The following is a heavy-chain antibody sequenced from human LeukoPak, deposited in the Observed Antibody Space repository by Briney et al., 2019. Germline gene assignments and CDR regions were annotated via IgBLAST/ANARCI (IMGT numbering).Heavy chain of an antibody. V-gene: IGHV4-59*01. Sequence: SETLSLTCTVSGGSISSYYWSWIRQPPGKGLEWIGYIYYSGSTNYNPSLKSRVTISVDTSKNQFSLKLSSVTAADTAVYYCARGTEGYCSGGSCRPIGMDVWGQGTTVTVSS. CDR1: GGSISSYY. CDR2: IYYSGST. CDR3: ARGTEGYCSGGSCRPIGMDV. J-gene: IGHJ6*02. D-gene: IGHD2-15*01.